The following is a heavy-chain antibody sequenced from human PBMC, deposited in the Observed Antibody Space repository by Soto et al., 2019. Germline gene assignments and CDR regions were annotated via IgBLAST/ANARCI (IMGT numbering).Heavy chain of an antibody. Sequence: ASVKVSCKASGGTFSSYAISWVRQAPGQGLEWMGGIIPIFGTANYAQKFQGRVTITADKSTSTAYRELSSLRSEDTAVYYCARDFVRGSIAVAGTDYWGQGTLVTVSS. V-gene: IGHV1-69*06. CDR2: IIPIFGTA. J-gene: IGHJ4*02. CDR1: GGTFSSYA. CDR3: ARDFVRGSIAVAGTDY. D-gene: IGHD6-19*01.